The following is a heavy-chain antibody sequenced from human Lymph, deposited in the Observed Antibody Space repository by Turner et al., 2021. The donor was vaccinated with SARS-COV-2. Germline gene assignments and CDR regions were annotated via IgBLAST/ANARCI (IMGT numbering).Heavy chain of an antibody. Sequence: EVQLVVSGGGVVRTGGPLRLSCAASGFSFDDYGMNWVPQAPGKGLEWVSSINWNGGSIGYADSVKGRFTISRDNAKNSLYLQMNSLGAEDTAFYHCARGTGATDYWGQGTLVTVSS. CDR3: ARGTGATDY. J-gene: IGHJ4*02. CDR1: GFSFDDYG. CDR2: INWNGGSI. V-gene: IGHV3-20*01. D-gene: IGHD1-26*01.